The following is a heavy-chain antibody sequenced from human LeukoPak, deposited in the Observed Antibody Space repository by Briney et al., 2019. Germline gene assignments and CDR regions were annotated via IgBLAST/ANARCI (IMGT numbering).Heavy chain of an antibody. Sequence: GGSLRLSCAASGFTFSSYGMHWVRQAPGKGLEWVAFIRYDGSNKYYADSVKGRFTISRDNSKNTLYLQMNSLRAEDTAVYYCAKAGLVVGATAAYYFDYWGQGTLVTVSS. D-gene: IGHD1-26*01. V-gene: IGHV3-30*02. CDR2: IRYDGSNK. CDR1: GFTFSSYG. J-gene: IGHJ4*02. CDR3: AKAGLVVGATAAYYFDY.